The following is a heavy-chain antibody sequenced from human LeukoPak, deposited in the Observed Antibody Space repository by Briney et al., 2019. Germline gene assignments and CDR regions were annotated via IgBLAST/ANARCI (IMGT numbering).Heavy chain of an antibody. CDR3: ARAEDWDLWFGELNYDY. J-gene: IGHJ4*02. CDR1: GYTFTSYG. Sequence: ASVKVSCKASGYTFTSYGISWVRQAPGQGLEWMGWISAYNGNTNYAQKLQGRVTMTTDKSTSTAYMELRSLRSDDTAVYYCARAEDWDLWFGELNYDYWGQGTLVTVSS. CDR2: ISAYNGNT. D-gene: IGHD3-10*01. V-gene: IGHV1-18*01.